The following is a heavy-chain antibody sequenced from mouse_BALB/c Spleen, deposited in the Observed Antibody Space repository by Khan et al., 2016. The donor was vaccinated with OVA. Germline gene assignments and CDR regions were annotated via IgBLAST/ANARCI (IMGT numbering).Heavy chain of an antibody. V-gene: IGHV5-9-3*01. CDR3: ARSPYGNVAY. D-gene: IGHD2-1*01. J-gene: IGHJ3*01. CDR2: INSDGDYT. Sequence: DVHLVESGGGLVKPGGSLKLSCAASGFTFSTYAMSWVRQTPEKRLEWVATINSDGDYTYYLDSVKGRFTISRDNAKNTLYLQMTSLRSEDTAMYYCARSPYGNVAYWGQGTLVTVSA. CDR1: GFTFSTYA.